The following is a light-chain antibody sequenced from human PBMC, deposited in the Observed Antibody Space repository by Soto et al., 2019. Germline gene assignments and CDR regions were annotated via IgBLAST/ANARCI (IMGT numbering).Light chain of an antibody. CDR2: DAS. CDR3: QQYGNSPWT. CDR1: QSVSSY. Sequence: EIVLTQSPVTLSLSPGERATLSCRASQSVSSYLAWYQQKPGQAPRLLIYDASNRATGIPARFSGSGSGTDFTLTISSLEPEDFAVYYCQQYGNSPWTFGQGTKVDIK. V-gene: IGKV3-11*01. J-gene: IGKJ1*01.